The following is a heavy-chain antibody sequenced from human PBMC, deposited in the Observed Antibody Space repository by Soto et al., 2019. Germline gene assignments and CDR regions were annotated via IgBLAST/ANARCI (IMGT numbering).Heavy chain of an antibody. Sequence: QVQLQQWGAGLLKPSETLSLTCAVYGGSFSGYYWSWIRQPPGKGLEWIGEINHSGSTNYNPSLKSRVTISVDTSKNQFSLKLSSVTAADTAVYYCARGVEVRWSPYYYYYGMDVWGQGTTVTVSS. CDR1: GGSFSGYY. V-gene: IGHV4-34*01. J-gene: IGHJ6*02. D-gene: IGHD4-17*01. CDR2: INHSGST. CDR3: ARGVEVRWSPYYYYYGMDV.